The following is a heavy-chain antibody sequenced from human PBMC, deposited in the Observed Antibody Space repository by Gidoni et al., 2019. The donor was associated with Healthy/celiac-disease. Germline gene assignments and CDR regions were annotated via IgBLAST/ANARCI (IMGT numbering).Heavy chain of an antibody. CDR3: AREGWAVTDAFDI. CDR2: IDSGGST. D-gene: IGHD4-17*01. Sequence: EVQLVESGGGLVQPGGSLRLSCAASGFTVSSNYMSWVRQAPGKGLEWVSVIDSGGSTYYADSVKGRFTISRHNSKNTLYLQMNSLRAEDTAVYYCAREGWAVTDAFDIWGQGTMVTVSS. J-gene: IGHJ3*02. V-gene: IGHV3-53*04. CDR1: GFTVSSNY.